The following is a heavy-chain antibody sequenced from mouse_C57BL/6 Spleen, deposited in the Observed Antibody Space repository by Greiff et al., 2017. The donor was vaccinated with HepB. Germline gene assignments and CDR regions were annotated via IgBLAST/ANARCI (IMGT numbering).Heavy chain of an antibody. V-gene: IGHV14-3*01. D-gene: IGHD1-1*01. J-gene: IGHJ1*03. CDR3: ARNKGSSYWYFDV. CDR2: IDPANGNT. CDR1: GFNIKNTY. Sequence: EVMLVESVAELVRPGASVKLSCTASGFNIKNTYMHWVKQRPEQGLEWIGRIDPANGNTKYAPKFQGKATITADTSSNTAYLQLSSLTSEDTAIYYCARNKGSSYWYFDVWGTGTTVTVSS.